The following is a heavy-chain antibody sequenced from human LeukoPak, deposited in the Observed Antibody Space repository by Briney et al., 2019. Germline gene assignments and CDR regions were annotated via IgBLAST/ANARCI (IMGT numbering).Heavy chain of an antibody. Sequence: PSETLSLTCTVSGGSISSYYWSWIRQPPGKGLEWIGYIYYSGSTNYNPSLKSRVAISIDTAKNQFSLKLSSVTAADTAVYYCARGGYSGYGIFDYWGQGTLVAASS. D-gene: IGHD5-12*01. J-gene: IGHJ4*02. V-gene: IGHV4-59*01. CDR2: IYYSGST. CDR3: ARGGYSGYGIFDY. CDR1: GGSISSYY.